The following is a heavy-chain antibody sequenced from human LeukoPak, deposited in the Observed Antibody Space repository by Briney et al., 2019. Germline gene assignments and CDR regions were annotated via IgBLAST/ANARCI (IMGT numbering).Heavy chain of an antibody. Sequence: SETLSLTCTVSGGSISSYYWSWIRQPAGKGLEWIGRIYISATTNYNPPLKSRVTISVDASNKQFPLRLSSVTAADTAVYYCARMFYDTSGYYPSFDYWGQGTLVTVSS. J-gene: IGHJ4*02. CDR1: GGSISSYY. D-gene: IGHD3-22*01. CDR2: IYISATT. V-gene: IGHV4-4*07. CDR3: ARMFYDTSGYYPSFDY.